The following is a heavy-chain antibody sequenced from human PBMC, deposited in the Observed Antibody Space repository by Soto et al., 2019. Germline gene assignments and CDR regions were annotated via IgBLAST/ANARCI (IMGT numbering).Heavy chain of an antibody. CDR3: ARDHPENVVVTAILSGMDV. CDR1: GFTFSSYS. D-gene: IGHD2-21*02. Sequence: VGSLRLSCAASGFTFSSYSMNWVRQAPGKGLEWVSSISSSSSYIYYADSVKGRFTISRDNAKNSLYLQMNSLRAEDTAVYYCARDHPENVVVTAILSGMDVWGQGTTVTVSS. J-gene: IGHJ6*02. CDR2: ISSSSSYI. V-gene: IGHV3-21*01.